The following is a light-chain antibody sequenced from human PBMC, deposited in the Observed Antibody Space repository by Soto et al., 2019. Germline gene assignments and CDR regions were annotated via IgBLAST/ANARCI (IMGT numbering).Light chain of an antibody. J-gene: IGKJ4*01. CDR1: QSVSSS. V-gene: IGKV3-11*01. CDR3: QQRYNWPLT. CDR2: GAS. Sequence: EIVMTQSPVTLSVSPGERATLSCRASQSVSSSLAWYQQKPGQAPRLLIYGASNGATGIPARFSGTGSGTDFTLTISSLEPEDFAVYYCQQRYNWPLTFGGGTKVELK.